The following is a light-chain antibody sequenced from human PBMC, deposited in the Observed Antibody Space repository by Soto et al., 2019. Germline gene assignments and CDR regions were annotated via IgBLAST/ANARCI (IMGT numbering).Light chain of an antibody. CDR2: AAS. CDR1: QSISNH. J-gene: IGKJ2*01. CDR3: QQSYIMSEGYT. V-gene: IGKV1-39*01. Sequence: DIQVTQSPSSLSASAGDRVTITCRASQSISNHLYWYQQKPEKAPKLLIYAASSLQSGVPSRFSGSGSGTEFTLTITSLKPEDFATYYCQQSYIMSEGYTFGQGTKLEIK.